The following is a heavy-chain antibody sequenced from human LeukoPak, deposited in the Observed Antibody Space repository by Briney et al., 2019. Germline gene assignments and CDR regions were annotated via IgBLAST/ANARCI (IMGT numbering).Heavy chain of an antibody. V-gene: IGHV3-23*01. J-gene: IGHJ4*02. D-gene: IGHD5-12*01. CDR3: ANARGSGYAEYYFDY. CDR2: ISDSGGST. Sequence: GGSLRLSCAASGFTSRNYAMNWVRPAPRKGLEWVSPISDSGGSTNYADSVKGRFTLSRDNSNNTLYLPMNSLRAEDTAVYYCANARGSGYAEYYFDYWGQGALVTVSS. CDR1: GFTSRNYA.